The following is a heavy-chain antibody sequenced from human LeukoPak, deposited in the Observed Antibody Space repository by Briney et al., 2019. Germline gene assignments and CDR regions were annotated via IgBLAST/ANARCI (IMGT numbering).Heavy chain of an antibody. CDR1: GFTFSSYA. Sequence: GRSLRLSCAASGFTFSSYAMHWVRQAPGKGLEWVAVISYDGSNKYYADSVKGRFTISRDNSKNTLYLQMNSLRAEDTAVYYCARDGSRTYYYDYGMDVWGKGTTVTVSS. D-gene: IGHD2-15*01. V-gene: IGHV3-30*04. J-gene: IGHJ6*04. CDR3: ARDGSRTYYYDYGMDV. CDR2: ISYDGSNK.